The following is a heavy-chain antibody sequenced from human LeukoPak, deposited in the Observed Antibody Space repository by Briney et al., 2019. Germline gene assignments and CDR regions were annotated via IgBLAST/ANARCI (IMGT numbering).Heavy chain of an antibody. V-gene: IGHV3-23*01. D-gene: IGHD3-3*01. CDR1: GFTFSSYA. CDR3: AKDAEWVLVGLWDY. J-gene: IGHJ4*02. CDR2: ISGSGGST. Sequence: PGGSLRLSCAASGFTFSSYAMSWVRQAPGKGLEWVSAISGSGGSTYYADSVKGRFTIPRDNSKNTLYLQMNSLRAEDTAVYYCAKDAEWVLVGLWDYWGQGTLVTVSS.